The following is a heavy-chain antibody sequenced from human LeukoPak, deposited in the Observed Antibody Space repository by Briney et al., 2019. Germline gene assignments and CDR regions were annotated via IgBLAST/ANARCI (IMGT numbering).Heavy chain of an antibody. CDR1: GFTLRNYW. CDR2: ISGDGSGT. V-gene: IGHV3-74*01. D-gene: IGHD6-6*01. CDR3: ARYSSSSGGPSYYLDY. Sequence: GGSLRLSCAASGFTLRNYWMHWVRQLPGRGLVWVSRISGDGSGTNYADSVKGRFTISRDNAKNTVYLQINNLRAQDTAVYFCARYSSSSGGPSYYLDYWGQGTLVTVSS. J-gene: IGHJ4*02.